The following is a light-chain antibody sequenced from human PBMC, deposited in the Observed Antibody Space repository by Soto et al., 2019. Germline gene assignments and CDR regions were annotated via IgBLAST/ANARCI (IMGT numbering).Light chain of an antibody. V-gene: IGKV4-1*01. CDR1: QSVLHRSNGNSY. CDR2: WSS. Sequence: DIVMTQSPDFLAVSLGERATIKCRSSQSVLHRSNGNSYVDWYQQKPGQPPKLLIYWSSTRESGVPDRFSGRGSGTDFTLTVNRLQAEDAAVYYCQQYQSIPFTFGHGTKVHI. CDR3: QQYQSIPFT. J-gene: IGKJ3*01.